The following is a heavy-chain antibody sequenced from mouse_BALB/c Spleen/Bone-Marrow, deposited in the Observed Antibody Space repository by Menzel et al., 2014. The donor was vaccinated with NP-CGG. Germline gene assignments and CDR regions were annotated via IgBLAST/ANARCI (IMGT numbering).Heavy chain of an antibody. CDR1: GFSLTSYG. CDR2: IWAGGST. CDR3: AGTGPFAY. D-gene: IGHD4-1*01. J-gene: IGHJ3*01. Sequence: VQGVESGPGLVSPSQSLSIPCTVSGFSLTSYGVHWVRRPPGKGLEWLGVIWAGGSTNYNSALMSRLSISKDNSKSQVFLKMNSLQTDDTAMYYCAGTGPFAYWGQGTLVTVSA. V-gene: IGHV2-9*02.